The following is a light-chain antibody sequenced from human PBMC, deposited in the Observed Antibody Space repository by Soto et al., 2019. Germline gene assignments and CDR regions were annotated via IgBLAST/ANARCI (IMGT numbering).Light chain of an antibody. Sequence: QSVLTQPASVSGAPGQSITISCTGTSNDVGGYKYVSWYQQRPGTAPKLIMFEVNNRPSGVSDRFSGSRSDNTASLTISGLQAQDEADYYCSSYSSNNNPAYVFGTVTKLTVL. CDR1: SNDVGGYKY. CDR3: SSYSSNNNPAYV. V-gene: IGLV2-14*03. J-gene: IGLJ1*01. CDR2: EVN.